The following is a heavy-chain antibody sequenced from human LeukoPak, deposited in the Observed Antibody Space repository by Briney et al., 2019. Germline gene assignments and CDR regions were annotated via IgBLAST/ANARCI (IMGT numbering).Heavy chain of an antibody. CDR1: GFPFSNYW. J-gene: IGHJ4*02. CDR3: ARVGGYSYGVGLDY. V-gene: IGHV3-74*01. Sequence: GSLRLSCAASGFPFSNYWMHWVRQAPGKGPEWVARVYKDGSITNYADSVKGRFTISRDNAKNTVYLQMNSLRVEDTAVYYCARVGGYSYGVGLDYWGQGTLVTVSS. CDR2: VYKDGSIT. D-gene: IGHD5-18*01.